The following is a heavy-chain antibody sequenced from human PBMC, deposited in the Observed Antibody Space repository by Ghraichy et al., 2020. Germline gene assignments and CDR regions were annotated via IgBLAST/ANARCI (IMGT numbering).Heavy chain of an antibody. CDR3: AKVSGYHHLSTDY. D-gene: IGHD3-10*01. V-gene: IGHV3-23*01. CDR1: EFTFITYA. CDR2: ISGSAGST. Sequence: GESLNISCAASEFTFITYAMSWVRQAPGKGLEWVSTISGSAGSTYYADSVKGRFTISRDSSKNTLYLQMNSLRAEDTAVYYCAKVSGYHHLSTDYWGQGTQVTVSS. J-gene: IGHJ4*02.